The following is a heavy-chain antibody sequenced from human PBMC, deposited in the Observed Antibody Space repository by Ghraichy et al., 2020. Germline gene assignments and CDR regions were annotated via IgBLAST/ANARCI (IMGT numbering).Heavy chain of an antibody. CDR1: GGTFSSYA. D-gene: IGHD2-21*02. CDR2: IIPIFGTA. Sequence: SVKVSCKASGGTFSSYAISWVRQAPGQGLEWMGGIIPIFGTANYAQKFQGRVTITADESTSTAYMELSSLRSEDTAVYYCARSTLAYCGGDCWTPSDPWGQGTLVTVSS. J-gene: IGHJ5*02. V-gene: IGHV1-69*13. CDR3: ARSTLAYCGGDCWTPSDP.